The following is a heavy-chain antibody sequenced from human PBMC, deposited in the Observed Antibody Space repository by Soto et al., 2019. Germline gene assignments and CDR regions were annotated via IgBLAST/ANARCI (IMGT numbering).Heavy chain of an antibody. V-gene: IGHV3-30*18. D-gene: IGHD3-16*01. CDR3: AKDVNLGVSSVYYYYGMHV. J-gene: IGHJ6*02. Sequence: GGSLRLSCAASGFTLSSYEMHWVRQAPGKGLEWVAVISNDGSSQYYADSVKGRFTISRDNSKNTLYLQMNSLSTEDTAVYFCAKDVNLGVSSVYYYYGMHVWDPGTTVTVSS. CDR2: ISNDGSSQ. CDR1: GFTLSSYE.